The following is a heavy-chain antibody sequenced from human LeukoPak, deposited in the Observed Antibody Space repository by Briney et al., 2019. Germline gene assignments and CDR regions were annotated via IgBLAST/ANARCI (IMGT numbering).Heavy chain of an antibody. CDR2: MNPNSGNT. J-gene: IGHJ4*02. CDR1: GYTFTSYD. D-gene: IGHD3-22*01. Sequence: GASVTVSFKASGYTFTSYDINWVRQATGQGLEWMGWMNPNSGNTGYAQKFQGRVTITRNTSISTAYMELSSLRSEDTAVYYCARLCYDSSGYYCPLDYWGQGTLVTVSS. V-gene: IGHV1-8*03. CDR3: ARLCYDSSGYYCPLDY.